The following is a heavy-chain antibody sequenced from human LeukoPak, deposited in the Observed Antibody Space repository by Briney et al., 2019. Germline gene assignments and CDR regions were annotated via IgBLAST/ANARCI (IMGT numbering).Heavy chain of an antibody. CDR1: GFTFSSYW. Sequence: PGGSLRLSCAASGFTFSSYWMHWVRQAPGKGLVWVSRINSDGSSTSYADSVKGRFTISRDNAKNTLYLRMNSLRAEDTAVYYCARVIPYQLLSWGIDYWGQGTLVTVSS. J-gene: IGHJ4*02. CDR3: ARVIPYQLLSWGIDY. CDR2: INSDGSST. V-gene: IGHV3-74*01. D-gene: IGHD2-2*01.